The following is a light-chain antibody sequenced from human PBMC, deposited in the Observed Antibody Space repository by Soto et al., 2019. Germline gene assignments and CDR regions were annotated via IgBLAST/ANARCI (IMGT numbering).Light chain of an antibody. CDR1: QGLTTK. J-gene: IGKJ1*01. CDR2: GIS. V-gene: IGKV3-15*01. CDR3: HQYGISPPRT. Sequence: EIVMTQSPATLSVSPGEGATLSCSASQGLTTKLAWYQQHPGQPPRLLIYGISTRATGIPARFSGSGSGTDFTLTIGRLEPEDFAVYYCHQYGISPPRTFGQGTKVDIK.